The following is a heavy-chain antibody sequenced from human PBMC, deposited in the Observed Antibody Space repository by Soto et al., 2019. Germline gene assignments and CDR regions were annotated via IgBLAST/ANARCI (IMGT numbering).Heavy chain of an antibody. CDR2: ISSSSSYI. J-gene: IGHJ3*02. Sequence: PVGSLRLSCAASGFTFSSYSMNWVRQAPGKGLEWVSSISSSSSYIYYADSVKGRFTISRDNAKNSLYLQMNSLRAEDTAVYYCAREGNYVWGSYPIRDAFDIWGQGTMVTVSS. D-gene: IGHD3-16*02. CDR3: AREGNYVWGSYPIRDAFDI. CDR1: GFTFSSYS. V-gene: IGHV3-21*01.